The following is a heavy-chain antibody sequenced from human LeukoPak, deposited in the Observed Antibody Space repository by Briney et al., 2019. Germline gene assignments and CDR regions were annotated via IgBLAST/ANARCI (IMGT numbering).Heavy chain of an antibody. J-gene: IGHJ4*02. Sequence: ASVKVSCKVSGHTLTELALHWVRQAPGKGLEWMGGYEAERAEIIYAPKLQGRVTMTEDTSTETAYMELSGLSAEDTAVYYCAVGTFYYLTAVFWGQGTLVTVSS. D-gene: IGHD3-10*01. V-gene: IGHV1-24*01. CDR3: AVGTFYYLTAVF. CDR1: GHTLTELA. CDR2: YEAERAEI.